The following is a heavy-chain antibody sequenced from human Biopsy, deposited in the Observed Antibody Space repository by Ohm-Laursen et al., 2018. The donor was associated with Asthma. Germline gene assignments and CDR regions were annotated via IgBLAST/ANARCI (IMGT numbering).Heavy chain of an antibody. D-gene: IGHD1-26*01. CDR3: AKEVFPGWELRRGPDS. CDR2: ISFDGTNR. J-gene: IGHJ4*02. CDR1: GFSFSIYG. Sequence: SLRLSCAASGFSFSIYGMHWVRQAPGKGLDWVAVISFDGTNRNYTDSVKGRFTISRDNSRNTLHLEMNSLRAEDTAVYFCAKEVFPGWELRRGPDSWGQGTLVTVSS. V-gene: IGHV3-30*18.